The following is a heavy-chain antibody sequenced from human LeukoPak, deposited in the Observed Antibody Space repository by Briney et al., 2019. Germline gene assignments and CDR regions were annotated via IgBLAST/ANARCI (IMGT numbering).Heavy chain of an antibody. D-gene: IGHD6-13*01. V-gene: IGHV4-39*01. CDR2: IFYSGST. Sequence: SETLSLTCSVSGGSISSSSYYWGWIRQPPGKGLEWIGSIFYSGSTYYKPSLKSRVTTSVDTSKNQFSLRLNSVTAADTAVYYCARLGPAAGTSFDYWGQGTLVTVSS. CDR1: GGSISSSSYY. CDR3: ARLGPAAGTSFDY. J-gene: IGHJ4*02.